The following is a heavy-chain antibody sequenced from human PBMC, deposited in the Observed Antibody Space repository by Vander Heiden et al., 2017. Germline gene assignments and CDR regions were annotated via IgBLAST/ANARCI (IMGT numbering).Heavy chain of an antibody. Sequence: EVQLVQSGAEVKKPGESLKISCKGSGYSFTSYWIGWVRQMPGKGLEWMGIIYPGDSDTRYSPAVQGQVTISADKSISTAYLQWSRMKASDTAIYYFASYSIGWSYGMDVWGQGTTVTVYS. V-gene: IGHV5-51*03. J-gene: IGHJ6*01. CDR1: GYSFTSYW. D-gene: IGHD6-19*01. CDR3: ASYSIGWSYGMDV. CDR2: IYPGDSDT.